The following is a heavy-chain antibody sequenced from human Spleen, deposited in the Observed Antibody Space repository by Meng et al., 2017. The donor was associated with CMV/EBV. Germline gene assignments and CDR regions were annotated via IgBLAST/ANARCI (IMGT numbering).Heavy chain of an antibody. V-gene: IGHV3-21*01. CDR1: GFSFSSYN. CDR2: ISRSSSYI. CDR3: AATPVYDFWSGFPY. J-gene: IGHJ4*02. Sequence: SGFSFSSYNMNWVRQAPGKGLEWVSSISRSSSYIFYADSVKGRFTISRDNAKRSLYLQMNSLRAEDTAVYYCAATPVYDFWSGFPYWGQGTLVTVSS. D-gene: IGHD3-3*01.